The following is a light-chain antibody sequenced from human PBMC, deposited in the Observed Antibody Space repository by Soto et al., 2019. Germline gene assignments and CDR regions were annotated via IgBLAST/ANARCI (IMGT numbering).Light chain of an antibody. J-gene: IGLJ1*01. V-gene: IGLV2-14*01. CDR2: EVS. Sequence: LTQAAYVSGSPGQSITISCTGTRSDVGGYNYVSWYQQHPGKVPKLMIFEVSNRPSGVSNRFSGSKSGNTASLTISGLQAEDEADYYCRSYTTSRTLVFGPGTKVTVL. CDR1: RSDVGGYNY. CDR3: RSYTTSRTLV.